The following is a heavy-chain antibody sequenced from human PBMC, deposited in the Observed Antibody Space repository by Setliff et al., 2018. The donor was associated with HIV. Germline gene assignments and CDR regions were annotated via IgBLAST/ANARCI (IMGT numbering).Heavy chain of an antibody. Sequence: ETLSLTCAVYGGSFSGYYWSWIRQPPGKGLEWVGEINHSGSTNYNPSLKSRVTISVDTSKNQFSLRLTSVTAADTAMYYCARDRCGGSCPFDYWGQGMLVTVSS. D-gene: IGHD2-15*01. J-gene: IGHJ4*02. V-gene: IGHV4-34*01. CDR2: INHSGST. CDR3: ARDRCGGSCPFDY. CDR1: GGSFSGYY.